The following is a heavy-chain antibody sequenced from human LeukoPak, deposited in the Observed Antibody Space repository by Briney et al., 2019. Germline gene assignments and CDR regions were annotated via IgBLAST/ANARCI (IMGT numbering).Heavy chain of an antibody. Sequence: PGGSLRLSCAASGFTFSSYGMTWVRQAPGKGLEWVSGINWNGGSTGYADSVKGRFTISRDNAKNSLYLQMNSLRAEDTALYYCAGDGYGDPYYFDYWGQGTLVTVSS. V-gene: IGHV3-20*04. D-gene: IGHD5-12*01. CDR1: GFTFSSYG. CDR3: AGDGYGDPYYFDY. CDR2: INWNGGST. J-gene: IGHJ4*02.